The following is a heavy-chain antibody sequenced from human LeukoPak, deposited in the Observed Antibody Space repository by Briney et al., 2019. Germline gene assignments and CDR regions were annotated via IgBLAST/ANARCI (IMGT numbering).Heavy chain of an antibody. J-gene: IGHJ4*02. D-gene: IGHD4-17*01. CDR2: IIPIFGTA. Sequence: ASVKVSCMASGGTFSSYAISWVRQAPGKGLEWMGGIIPIFGTANYAQKFQGRVTITADKSTSTAYMELCSLRSEDTAVYYCARARVDYGDYGDYFDYWGQGTLVTVSS. CDR3: ARARVDYGDYGDYFDY. V-gene: IGHV1-69*06. CDR1: GGTFSSYA.